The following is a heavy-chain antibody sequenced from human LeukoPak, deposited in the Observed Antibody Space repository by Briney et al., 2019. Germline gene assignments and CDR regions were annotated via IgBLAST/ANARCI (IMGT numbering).Heavy chain of an antibody. CDR1: GFTFSSYS. CDR2: ISSSSSYI. CDR3: ARESRTITFDY. Sequence: GGSLRLSCAASGFTFSSYSMNWVRQAPGKGLEWVSSISSSSSYIYYADSVKGRFTISRDNAKNSLYLQMDSLRAEDTAVYCCARESRTITFDYWGQGTLVTVSS. V-gene: IGHV3-21*01. J-gene: IGHJ4*02.